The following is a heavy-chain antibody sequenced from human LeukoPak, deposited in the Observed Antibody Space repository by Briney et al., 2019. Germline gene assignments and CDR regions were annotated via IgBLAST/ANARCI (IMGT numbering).Heavy chain of an antibody. CDR3: ARDQGGYFDWFPGGSAFDI. CDR2: ISSSGSTI. V-gene: IGHV3-48*03. Sequence: PAGGSLRLSCAASGFTFSSYEMNWVRQAPGKGLEWVSYISSSGSTIYYADSVKGRFTISRDNAKNSLYLQMNSLRAEDTAVYYCARDQGGYFDWFPGGSAFDIWGQGTMVTVSS. D-gene: IGHD3-9*01. J-gene: IGHJ3*02. CDR1: GFTFSSYE.